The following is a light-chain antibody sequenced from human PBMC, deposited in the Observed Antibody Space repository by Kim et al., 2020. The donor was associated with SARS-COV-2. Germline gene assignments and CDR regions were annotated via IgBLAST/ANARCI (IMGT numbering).Light chain of an antibody. CDR2: DAS. CDR1: QSVSTK. V-gene: IGKV3-15*01. Sequence: SPGERATLSCRASQSVSTKMAWYQQKPGQAPRLLIYDASIRATGTPTRFSGSGSGTEFTLTISSLQSEDFAVYHCQQYNRWFALSFGGGTKVDIK. J-gene: IGKJ4*01. CDR3: QQYNRWFALS.